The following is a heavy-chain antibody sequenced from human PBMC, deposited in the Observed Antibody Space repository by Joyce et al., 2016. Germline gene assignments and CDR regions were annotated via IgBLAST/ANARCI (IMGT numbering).Heavy chain of an antibody. D-gene: IGHD3-22*01. CDR1: GYFFTTYG. CDR3: ARDIHYYNSSGYYWGAFDI. J-gene: IGHJ3*02. V-gene: IGHV1-18*01. Sequence: QVQLVQSGSEVKQPGASVEVSCKASGYFFTTYGISWVRQAPGQGFEWMGWISAHNGNKKDAQKFQGRVTMTIDTSTSTAYMELESLRSDDTAVYYCARDIHYYNSSGYYWGAFDIWGQGTMVSVSS. CDR2: ISAHNGNK.